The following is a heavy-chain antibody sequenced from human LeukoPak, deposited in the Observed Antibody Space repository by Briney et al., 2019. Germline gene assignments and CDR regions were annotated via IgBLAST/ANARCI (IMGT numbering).Heavy chain of an antibody. V-gene: IGHV3-53*01. CDR3: AKDRGDYGPADDAFDI. J-gene: IGHJ3*02. Sequence: GGSLRLSCTVSGFTVSSDSMSWVRQAPGKGLEWVSFIYSGGSTHYSDSVKGRFTISRDNSKNTLFLQMNSLRAEDTALYYCAKDRGDYGPADDAFDIWGQGTMVTVSS. D-gene: IGHD4-17*01. CDR2: IYSGGST. CDR1: GFTVSSDS.